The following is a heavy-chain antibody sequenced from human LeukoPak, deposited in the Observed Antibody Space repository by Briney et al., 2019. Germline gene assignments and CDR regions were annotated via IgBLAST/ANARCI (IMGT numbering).Heavy chain of an antibody. J-gene: IGHJ4*02. D-gene: IGHD1-26*01. CDR2: IYTSGST. CDR3: TRGGELMIF. Sequence: SETLSLTCTVSGGSVNSGNYYWTWIRQPAGKRLEWIGRIYTSGSTNYNPSLKSRVTISIDASKNQFSLRLTSVTAADTAVYYCTRGGELMIFWGQGTLVTVSS. CDR1: GGSVNSGNYY. V-gene: IGHV4-61*02.